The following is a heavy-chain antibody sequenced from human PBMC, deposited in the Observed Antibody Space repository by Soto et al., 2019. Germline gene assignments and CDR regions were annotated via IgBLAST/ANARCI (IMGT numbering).Heavy chain of an antibody. J-gene: IGHJ6*02. CDR1: GGSISSYY. V-gene: IGHV4-59*01. CDR2: IYYSGST. D-gene: IGHD6-13*01. Sequence: SETLSLTCTVSGGSISSYYWSWIRQPPGKGLEWIGYIYYSGSTNYNPSLKSRVTISVDTSKNQFSLNLSSVTAADTAVYSCAREGVHSSSSRHGMDVWGQGTTVSVSS. CDR3: AREGVHSSSSRHGMDV.